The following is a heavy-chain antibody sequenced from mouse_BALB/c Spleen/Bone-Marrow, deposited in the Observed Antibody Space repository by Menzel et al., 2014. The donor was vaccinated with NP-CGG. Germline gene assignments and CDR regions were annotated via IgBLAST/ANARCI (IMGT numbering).Heavy chain of an antibody. CDR1: GYAFTNYL. J-gene: IGHJ2*01. V-gene: IGHV1-54*01. D-gene: IGHD1-1*01. CDR2: IYPGSGGT. CDR3: ARGTTVYYFDY. Sequence: QVQLQQSGAGLVRPGTSVKVSCKASGYAFTNYLIEWVKQRPGQGLEWIGVIYPGSGGTNYNEKFRDKATLTAEKSSSTAYMQLSSLTSDDSAVYFCARGTTVYYFDYWGQGTTLTVSS.